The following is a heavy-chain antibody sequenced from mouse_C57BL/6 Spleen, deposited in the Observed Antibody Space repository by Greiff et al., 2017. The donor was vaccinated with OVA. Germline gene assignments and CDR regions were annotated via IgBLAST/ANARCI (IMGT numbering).Heavy chain of an antibody. CDR2: INPNNGGT. Sequence: EVQLQQSGPELVKPGASVKISCKASGYTFTDYYMNWVKQSHGKSLEWIGDINPNNGGTSYNQKFKGKATLTVDKSSSTAYMELRSLTSEDSAVYYCARSEDYYGSRGGAWFAYWGQGTLVTVSA. V-gene: IGHV1-26*01. J-gene: IGHJ3*01. CDR1: GYTFTDYY. CDR3: ARSEDYYGSRGGAWFAY. D-gene: IGHD1-1*01.